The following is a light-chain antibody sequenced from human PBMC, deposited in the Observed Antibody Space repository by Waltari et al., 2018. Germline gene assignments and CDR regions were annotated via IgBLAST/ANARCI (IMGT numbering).Light chain of an antibody. CDR3: QQLNSYPIP. J-gene: IGKJ5*01. CDR1: QGISSN. V-gene: IGKV1-9*01. CDR2: AAA. Sequence: IQLTQSPSSLSASVGDRGTLTCRASQGISSNLAWYQQKPGKAPKLLISAAATFQSGVPLRFIGSGSGTDFTLTFSSLQPEDFAAYDCQQLNSYPIPFGQGTRLEIK.